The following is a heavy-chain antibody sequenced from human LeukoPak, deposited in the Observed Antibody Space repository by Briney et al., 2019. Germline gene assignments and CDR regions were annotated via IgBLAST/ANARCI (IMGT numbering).Heavy chain of an antibody. Sequence: SETLSLTCTVSGGSISSYYWSWIRQPPGKGLEWIGYIYYSGSTNYNPSLKSRVTISVDTSKNQFSLKLGSVTAADTAVYYCARQRYFDWLFDYWGQGTLVTVSS. J-gene: IGHJ4*02. CDR3: ARQRYFDWLFDY. V-gene: IGHV4-59*08. CDR1: GGSISSYY. D-gene: IGHD3-9*01. CDR2: IYYSGST.